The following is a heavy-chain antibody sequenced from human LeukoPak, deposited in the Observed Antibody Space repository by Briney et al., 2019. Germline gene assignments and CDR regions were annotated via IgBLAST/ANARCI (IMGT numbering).Heavy chain of an antibody. D-gene: IGHD2-2*01. CDR1: GFTFSSYE. CDR2: ISNNGDTI. J-gene: IGHJ6*02. CDR3: ARWHCSSANYHSYFYGMDV. V-gene: IGHV3-48*03. Sequence: GGSLRLSCAASGFTFSSYEMNWVRQAPGKGLEWVSFISNNGDTITYVDSVKGRFTISRDNAKSSLYLQMNSLRAEDTAVYYCARWHCSSANYHSYFYGMDVWGQGTTVTVSS.